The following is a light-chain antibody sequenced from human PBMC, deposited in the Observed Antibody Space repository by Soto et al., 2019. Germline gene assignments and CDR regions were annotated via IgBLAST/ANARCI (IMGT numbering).Light chain of an antibody. Sequence: EVGLTQSPVTLSLSPREMATLSCRASQSFRRLLAWYQQKPGQAPRLLIYDAYNRATGIPPRFSGSGSGTDFTLTISSLEPEDSAVYYCQQRHMWPITLGQGTRLEI. CDR1: QSFRRL. CDR3: QQRHMWPIT. V-gene: IGKV3-11*01. J-gene: IGKJ5*01. CDR2: DAY.